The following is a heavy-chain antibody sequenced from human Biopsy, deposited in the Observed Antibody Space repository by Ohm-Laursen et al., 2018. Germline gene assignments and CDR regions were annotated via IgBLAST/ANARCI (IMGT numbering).Heavy chain of an antibody. CDR1: GGSLSSYS. J-gene: IGHJ5*02. V-gene: IGHV4-4*07. CDR3: ARDRDRRGWFDP. Sequence: SETLSLTCTVSGGSLSSYSWSWIRQPARKGLEWIGQIYTSGITNYNPSLKSRVTMSVHTSKNKFSLRVSSVTAADTAVYYCARDRDRRGWFDPWGQGTLVTVSS. D-gene: IGHD1-14*01. CDR2: IYTSGIT.